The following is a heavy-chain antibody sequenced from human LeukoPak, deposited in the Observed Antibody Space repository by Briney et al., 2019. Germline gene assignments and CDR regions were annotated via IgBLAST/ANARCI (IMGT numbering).Heavy chain of an antibody. CDR3: ARLGGSGSYYDRTGDY. J-gene: IGHJ4*02. V-gene: IGHV4-59*08. Sequence: SETLSLTCTVSGGSISSYYWSWIRQPPGKGLEWIGYIHYSGSTNYNPSLKSRVTISVDTSKNQFSLKLSSVTAADTAVYYCARLGGSGSYYDRTGDYWGQGTLVTVSS. CDR1: GGSISSYY. D-gene: IGHD3-10*01. CDR2: IHYSGST.